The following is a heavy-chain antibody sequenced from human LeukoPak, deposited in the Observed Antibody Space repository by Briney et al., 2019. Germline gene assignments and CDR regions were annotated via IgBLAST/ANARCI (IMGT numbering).Heavy chain of an antibody. V-gene: IGHV3-21*01. CDR2: ISSSSSYI. J-gene: IGHJ4*02. CDR3: ARYDSSGYLINGASDY. D-gene: IGHD3-22*01. Sequence: GGSLRLSCAASGFTFSSYSMNWVRQAPGKGLEWVSSISSSSSYIYYADSVKGRFTISRDNAKSSLYLQMNSLRAEDTAVYYCARYDSSGYLINGASDYWGQGTLVTVSS. CDR1: GFTFSSYS.